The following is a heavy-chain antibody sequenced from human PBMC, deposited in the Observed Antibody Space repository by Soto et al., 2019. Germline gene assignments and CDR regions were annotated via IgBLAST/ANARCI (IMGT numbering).Heavy chain of an antibody. CDR2: IYYSGST. V-gene: IGHV4-31*03. D-gene: IGHD3-16*01. Sequence: QVQLQESGPGLVKPSQTLSLTCTVSGGSISSGGYYWSWIRQHPGMGLEWIGSIYYSGSTSYNPSPYRRVTIAVVTSKNQFSFKRSSVIAADSAVYYCARGVLQWGQGTLVTVSS. CDR1: GGSISSGGYY. J-gene: IGHJ4*02. CDR3: ARGVLQ.